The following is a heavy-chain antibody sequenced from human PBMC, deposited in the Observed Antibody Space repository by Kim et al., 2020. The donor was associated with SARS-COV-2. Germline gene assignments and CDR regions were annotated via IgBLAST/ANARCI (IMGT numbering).Heavy chain of an antibody. D-gene: IGHD7-27*01. Sequence: GGSLRLSCAASGFAFSGYGMFWVRQAPGRGLEWVGFISVDSTTKNYPDSVKGRFSISRDDSMNTLYLQMNSLRPEDTAVYYCAIDFNWGSGYWGQGTLVSVSS. V-gene: IGHV3-30*03. J-gene: IGHJ4*02. CDR3: AIDFNWGSGY. CDR2: ISVDSTTK. CDR1: GFAFSGYG.